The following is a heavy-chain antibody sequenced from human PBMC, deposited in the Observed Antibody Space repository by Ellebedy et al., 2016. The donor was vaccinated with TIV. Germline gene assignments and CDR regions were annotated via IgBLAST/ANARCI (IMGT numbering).Heavy chain of an antibody. CDR2: VSYDGSNK. Sequence: PGGSLRLSCAASGFTFNSYAIHWVRQAPGKGLEWVAVVSYDGSNKYYAASVKGRFTISRDNSKNTLYLQMNSLRTEDTAVYYCARDLKKRAAAGTELDYWGQGTLVTVSS. CDR3: ARDLKKRAAAGTELDY. J-gene: IGHJ4*02. V-gene: IGHV3-30-3*01. CDR1: GFTFNSYA. D-gene: IGHD6-13*01.